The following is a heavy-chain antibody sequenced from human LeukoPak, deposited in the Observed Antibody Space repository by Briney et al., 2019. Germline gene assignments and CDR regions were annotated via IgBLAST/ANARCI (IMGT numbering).Heavy chain of an antibody. V-gene: IGHV4-39*01. Sequence: PSETLSLTCAVSGDFIRSGYYYWVWIRQPPGKGLEWIGSVYHSGSPSYNPSLKSRVTMSIDTSKNEFSLKLTSVTATDTAVYYCARNVSSHQRGVSFDPWGQGTLVIVSS. CDR1: GDFIRSGYYY. CDR2: VYHSGSP. CDR3: ARNVSSHQRGVSFDP. J-gene: IGHJ5*02. D-gene: IGHD6-19*01.